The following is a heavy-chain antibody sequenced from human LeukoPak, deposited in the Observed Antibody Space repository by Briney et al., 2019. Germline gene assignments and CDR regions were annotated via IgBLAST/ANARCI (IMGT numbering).Heavy chain of an antibody. CDR2: ISAYNGNT. V-gene: IGHV1-18*01. D-gene: IGHD6-13*01. CDR1: GYTFTSYG. Sequence: ASVKVSCKASGYTFTSYGISWVRQAPGQGLEWMGWISAYNGNTNYAQKLQGRVTMTTDTSTSTAYMELRSLRSDDTAVYYCARALRYSSSWYRVFDYWGQGTLVTVSS. CDR3: ARALRYSSSWYRVFDY. J-gene: IGHJ4*02.